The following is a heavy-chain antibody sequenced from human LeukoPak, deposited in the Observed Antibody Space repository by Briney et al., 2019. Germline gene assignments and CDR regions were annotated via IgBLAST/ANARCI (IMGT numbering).Heavy chain of an antibody. D-gene: IGHD1-26*01. CDR1: GGSISSYY. CDR3: ARAEYSGSLDY. J-gene: IGHJ4*02. V-gene: IGHV4-59*08. CDR2: IYYSGST. Sequence: PSETLSLTCTVSGGSISSYYWSWIRQPPGKELEWIGYIYYSGSTNYNPSLKSRVTISVDTSKNQFSLKLSSVTAADTAVYYCARAEYSGSLDYWGQGTLVTVSS.